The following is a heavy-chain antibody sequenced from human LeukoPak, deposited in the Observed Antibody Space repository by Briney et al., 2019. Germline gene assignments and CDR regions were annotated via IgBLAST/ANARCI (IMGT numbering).Heavy chain of an antibody. J-gene: IGHJ4*02. V-gene: IGHV4-59*01. CDR3: ARGGYYFDY. CDR1: GGSISSYY. CDR2: IYYSGST. Sequence: SETLSLTCTVSGGSISSYYWSWIRQPPGKGLEWIGYIYYSGSTNYNPSLKSRVTILVETSKNQFSLKLSSVTAADTAVYYCARGGYYFDYWGQGTLVTVSS.